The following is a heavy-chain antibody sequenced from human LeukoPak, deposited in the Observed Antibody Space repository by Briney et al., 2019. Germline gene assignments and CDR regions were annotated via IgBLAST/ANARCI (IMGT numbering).Heavy chain of an antibody. CDR2: IYYSWST. CDR1: GGFISIYY. CDR3: ASVRSLPSEYCSSTTCAGDYFDY. V-gene: IGHV4-59*01. Sequence: SETLSLTCAVSGGFISIYYWRWIRQPPGKGLEGIGYIYYSWSTNYNHSIKDRVTISVDTSKTQFSLKLTSVTAADTAVYYCASVRSLPSEYCSSTTCAGDYFDYWGQGTLVTVSS. J-gene: IGHJ4*02. D-gene: IGHD2-2*01.